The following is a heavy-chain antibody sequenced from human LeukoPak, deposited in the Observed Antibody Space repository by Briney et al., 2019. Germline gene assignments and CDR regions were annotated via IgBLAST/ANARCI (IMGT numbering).Heavy chain of an antibody. D-gene: IGHD7-27*01. V-gene: IGHV5-51*01. Sequence: GESLQVSCKGSGYSFNTYWIAWVRQLPGKGLEWMGIIYPGDSDTTYSPSFQGQLTISADKSISTAYLQWSSLKASDTAMYYCARANWGTSSFDYWGQGTPVTVSS. CDR3: ARANWGTSSFDY. CDR2: IYPGDSDT. J-gene: IGHJ4*02. CDR1: GYSFNTYW.